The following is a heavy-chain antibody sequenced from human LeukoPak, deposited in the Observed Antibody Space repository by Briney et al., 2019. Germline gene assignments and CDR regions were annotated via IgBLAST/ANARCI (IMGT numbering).Heavy chain of an antibody. CDR2: IYHSGST. CDR1: GYSISSGYY. V-gene: IGHV4-38-2*02. J-gene: IGHJ3*02. Sequence: PSETLSLTCTVSGYSISSGYYWGWIRQPPGKGLEWIGSIYHSGSTYYNPSLKSRVTISVDTSKNQFSLKLSSVTAADTAVYYCARSGRNAFDIWGQGTMVTVSS. CDR3: ARSGRNAFDI. D-gene: IGHD1-26*01.